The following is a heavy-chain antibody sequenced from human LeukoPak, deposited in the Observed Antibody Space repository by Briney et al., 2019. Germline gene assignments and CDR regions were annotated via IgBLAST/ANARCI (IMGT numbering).Heavy chain of an antibody. J-gene: IGHJ4*02. CDR1: GGSITSSY. D-gene: IGHD5-12*01. CDR2: INYSGTT. CDR3: ARESWLDH. V-gene: IGHV4-59*01. Sequence: SETLSLTCTVSGGSITSSYWSWIRQPPGKGLEWIGYINYSGTTKYNPSLKSRVTISVDTSKNRFSLRLSSVTAADTAMYYCARESWLDHWGRGTLVTVSS.